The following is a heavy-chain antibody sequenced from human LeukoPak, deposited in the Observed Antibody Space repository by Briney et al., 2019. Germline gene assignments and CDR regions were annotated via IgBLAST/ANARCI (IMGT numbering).Heavy chain of an antibody. CDR3: ARAGQFISARPITFDY. CDR2: IYYSGST. V-gene: IGHV4-59*01. Sequence: KSSETLSLTCTVSGGSISNYYWCWIRQPPGKGLEWIGYIYYSGSTNSNPSLKSRVTISLDTSKNQFSLKLSSVTAADTAVHYCARAGQFISARPITFDYWGQGTLVTVSS. J-gene: IGHJ4*02. CDR1: GGSISNYY. D-gene: IGHD6-6*01.